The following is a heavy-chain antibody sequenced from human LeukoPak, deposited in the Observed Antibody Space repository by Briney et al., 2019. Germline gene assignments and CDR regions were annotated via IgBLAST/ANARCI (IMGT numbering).Heavy chain of an antibody. Sequence: PSETLSLTCTVSGGSISSYYWSWIRQPPGKGLEWIGYIYYSGSTNYNPSLKSRVTISVDTSKNQFSLKLSSVTAADTAVYYCARMVDYEILTGYYRDYWGQGTLVTVSS. CDR3: ARMVDYEILTGYYRDY. CDR2: IYYSGST. D-gene: IGHD3-9*01. J-gene: IGHJ4*02. V-gene: IGHV4-59*01. CDR1: GGSISSYY.